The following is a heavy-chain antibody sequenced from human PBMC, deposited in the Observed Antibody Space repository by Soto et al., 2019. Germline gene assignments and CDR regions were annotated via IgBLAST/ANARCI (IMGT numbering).Heavy chain of an antibody. V-gene: IGHV4-30-4*01. J-gene: IGHJ4*02. CDR2: IYYIGST. CDR3: ARGYAAAAIKV. CDR1: GGSISSGDYY. Sequence: QVQLQESGPGLVKPSQTLSLTCTVSGGSISSGDYYWSWIRQPPGKGLEWIGYIYYIGSTSYNPSLKSRVTVSLNTSKNQFSLKLSSVTAADTAVYYCARGYAAAAIKVWGQGTLVTVSS. D-gene: IGHD2-2*01.